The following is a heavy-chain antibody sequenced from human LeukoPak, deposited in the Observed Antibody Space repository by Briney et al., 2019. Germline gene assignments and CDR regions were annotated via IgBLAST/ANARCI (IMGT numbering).Heavy chain of an antibody. J-gene: IGHJ4*02. CDR1: GGSISSYY. V-gene: IGHV4-59*01. D-gene: IGHD3-10*01. Sequence: PSETLSLTCTVSGGSISSYYWSWIRRPPGKGLEWIGYIYYSGSTNYNPSLKSRVTISVDTSKNQFSLKLSSVTAADTAVYYCARSRRGTVYYFDYWGQGTLVTVSS. CDR2: IYYSGST. CDR3: ARSRRGTVYYFDY.